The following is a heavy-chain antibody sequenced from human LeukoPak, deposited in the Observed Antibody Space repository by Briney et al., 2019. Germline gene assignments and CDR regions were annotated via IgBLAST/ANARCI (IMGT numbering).Heavy chain of an antibody. CDR2: ISGSGGST. CDR1: GFTFSSYE. D-gene: IGHD3-9*01. V-gene: IGHV3-23*01. Sequence: GGSLRLSCAASGFTFSSYETNWVRQAPGKGLEWVSAISGSGGSTYYADSVKGRFTISRDNSKNTLYLQMNSLRAEDTAVYCCAKVNKPDILTGYYTYYYYMDVWGKGTTVTVSS. CDR3: AKVNKPDILTGYYTYYYYMDV. J-gene: IGHJ6*03.